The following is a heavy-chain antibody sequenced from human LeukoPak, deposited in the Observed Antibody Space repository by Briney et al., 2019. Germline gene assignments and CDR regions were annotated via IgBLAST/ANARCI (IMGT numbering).Heavy chain of an antibody. CDR1: GFTFSSYA. J-gene: IGHJ4*02. D-gene: IGHD5-24*01. Sequence: GGSLRLSCAASGFTFSSYAMSWVRQAPGKGLEWVSAISGSGGSTYYADSVKGRFTISRDNSKNTLYLQMNSLRAEDTAVYYCARCRDGYNLASIEFDYWGQGTLVTVSS. CDR2: ISGSGGST. CDR3: ARCRDGYNLASIEFDY. V-gene: IGHV3-23*01.